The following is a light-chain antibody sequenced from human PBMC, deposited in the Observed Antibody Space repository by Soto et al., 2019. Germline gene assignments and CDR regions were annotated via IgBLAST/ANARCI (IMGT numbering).Light chain of an antibody. V-gene: IGLV2-14*03. CDR3: NSYTSNNTYV. J-gene: IGLJ1*01. Sequence: QSVLTQPASVSGSPGQAITISCSETSSDVGAFNYVSWYQQHPGKAPKLMIYDVSNRPSGVSNRFSGSKSGNTASLTISGLRAEDEADYYCNSYTSNNTYVFGTGTKVTVL. CDR2: DVS. CDR1: SSDVGAFNY.